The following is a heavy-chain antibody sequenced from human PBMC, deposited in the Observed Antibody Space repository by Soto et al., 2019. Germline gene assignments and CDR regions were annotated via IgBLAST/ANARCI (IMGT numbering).Heavy chain of an antibody. CDR3: ARAGLRADGYGMDV. CDR2: IYYSGST. Sequence: SETLSLTCTVSGGSISSYYWSWIRQPPGKGLEWIGYIYYSGSTNYNPSLKSRVTISVDTSKNQFSLKLSSVTAADTAVYYCARAGLRADGYGMDVWGQGTTVTVSS. V-gene: IGHV4-59*01. D-gene: IGHD4-17*01. J-gene: IGHJ6*02. CDR1: GGSISSYY.